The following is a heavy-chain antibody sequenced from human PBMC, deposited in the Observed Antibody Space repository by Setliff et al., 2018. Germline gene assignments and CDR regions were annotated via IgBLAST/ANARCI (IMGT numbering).Heavy chain of an antibody. CDR3: ATSGFCSAGSCYSFDD. D-gene: IGHD6-19*01. Sequence: SETLSLTCAAYGGTFSDYHWTWIRQPPGKGLEWIGEISPGGSTIYNPSLRSRVTMSVDTAKNRFSLNLTSVTAADTAVYYCATSGFCSAGSCYSFDDWGQGALVTVSS. V-gene: IGHV4-34*08. CDR1: GGTFSDYH. J-gene: IGHJ4*02. CDR2: ISPGGST.